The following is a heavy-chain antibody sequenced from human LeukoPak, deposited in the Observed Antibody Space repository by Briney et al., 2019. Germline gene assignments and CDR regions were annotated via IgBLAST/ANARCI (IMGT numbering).Heavy chain of an antibody. J-gene: IGHJ4*02. Sequence: GGSLRLSCAASGFTFSSNWMSWVRQAPGKGLEWVANINQDGSEKYYLDSVKGRFTISRDNAKNSLYLQMNSLGAEDTAVYYCARDQNGDYADYWGQGTLVTVSS. CDR2: INQDGSEK. D-gene: IGHD4-17*01. CDR3: ARDQNGDYADY. CDR1: GFTFSSNW. V-gene: IGHV3-7*01.